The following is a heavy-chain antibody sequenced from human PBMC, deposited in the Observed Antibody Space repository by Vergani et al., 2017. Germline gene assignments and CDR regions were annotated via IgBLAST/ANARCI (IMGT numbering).Heavy chain of an antibody. Sequence: EVHLLESGGGQVEAGGSLRLSCVASGFTFSNSAMSWVRQTSGKGLQWVSAISGSGGNTFYTDSVKGRFTISRDNSKDTLYLQMNSLRVEDTAIYYCAKARDPNCKGGNCYSYYYGLDLWGQGTTVTVSS. CDR3: AKARDPNCKGGNCYSYYYGLDL. CDR2: ISGSGGNT. D-gene: IGHD2-21*01. J-gene: IGHJ6*02. V-gene: IGHV3-23*01. CDR1: GFTFSNSA.